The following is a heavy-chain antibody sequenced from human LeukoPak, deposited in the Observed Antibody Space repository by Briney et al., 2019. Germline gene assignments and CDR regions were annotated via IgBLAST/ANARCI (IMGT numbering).Heavy chain of an antibody. D-gene: IGHD6-19*01. CDR1: GYSFTSYW. Sequence: GESLKISCKASGYSFTSYWIVWVRQMPGKGLEWMGVIYPGDSDTRYSPSFQGQVTISADKSISTAFLQWNGLRASDTAIYYCARPTLTGYSSGFGYWGQGTLVTVSP. CDR3: ARPTLTGYSSGFGY. CDR2: IYPGDSDT. J-gene: IGHJ4*02. V-gene: IGHV5-51*01.